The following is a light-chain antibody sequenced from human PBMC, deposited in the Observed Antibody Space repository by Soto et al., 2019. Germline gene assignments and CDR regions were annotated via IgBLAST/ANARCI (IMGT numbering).Light chain of an antibody. V-gene: IGKV1-39*01. Sequence: IQMTQSPSSLSASIGDRVTITCRASQSISSYLNWYQQKPGKAPKLLIYAASSLQSGVPSRFSGSGSGTDFTLTISSLQPDDFATYYCQQSHSAPYSFGQRSKVDI. J-gene: IGKJ2*01. CDR1: QSISSY. CDR2: AAS. CDR3: QQSHSAPYS.